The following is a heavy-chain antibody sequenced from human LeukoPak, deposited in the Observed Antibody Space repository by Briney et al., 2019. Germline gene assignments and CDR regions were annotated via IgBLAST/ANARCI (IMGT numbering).Heavy chain of an antibody. CDR3: AREHERYVWGSYRYFDY. CDR1: GYTFTSYD. D-gene: IGHD3-16*02. V-gene: IGHV1-8*01. CDR2: MNPNSGNT. Sequence: ASVKVSCKASGYTFTSYDINWVRQATGQGLEWMGWMNPNSGNTGYAQKFQGRVTMTRNTSISTAYMELSSLRSEDTAVYYCAREHERYVWGSYRYFDYWGQGTLVTVSS. J-gene: IGHJ4*02.